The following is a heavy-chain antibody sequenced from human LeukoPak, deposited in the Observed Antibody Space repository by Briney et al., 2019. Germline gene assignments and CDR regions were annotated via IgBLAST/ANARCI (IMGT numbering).Heavy chain of an antibody. J-gene: IGHJ5*02. D-gene: IGHD1-7*01. Sequence: ASVKVSCKASGYTFTGYYMHWVRQAPGQGLEWMGWINPSTGGTNYAQKFQGRVTMTRDTSITTAYMELSRLRSDDTAMYYCARGGTAATTNWFDPWGQGTLVTVSS. CDR2: INPSTGGT. CDR3: ARGGTAATTNWFDP. CDR1: GYTFTGYY. V-gene: IGHV1-2*02.